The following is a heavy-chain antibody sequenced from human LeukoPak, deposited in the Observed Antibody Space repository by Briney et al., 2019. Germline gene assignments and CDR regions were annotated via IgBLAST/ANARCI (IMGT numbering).Heavy chain of an antibody. Sequence: GGSLRLSCAASGFTFSSYAMHWVRQAPGKGLEWVAVISYDGSNKYYADSVKGRFTISRDNSKNTLYLQMNSLRAEDTAVYYCARDSRRYSSSWYPDYWGQGTLVTVSS. J-gene: IGHJ4*02. V-gene: IGHV3-30*04. CDR1: GFTFSSYA. CDR2: ISYDGSNK. D-gene: IGHD6-13*01. CDR3: ARDSRRYSSSWYPDY.